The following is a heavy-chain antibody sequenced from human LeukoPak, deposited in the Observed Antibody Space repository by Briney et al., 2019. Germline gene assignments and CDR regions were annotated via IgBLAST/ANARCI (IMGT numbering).Heavy chain of an antibody. CDR1: GYTFTSHP. CDR3: ARGTTGYFGTDS. V-gene: IGHV7-4-1*02. CDR2: IDTNTGNP. Sequence: ASVKVSCKASGYTFTSHPMNWVRQAPGQRPEWMGWIDTNTGNPTYAQGFLGRFVFSLDTSVSTTYLLIISLEAEDSAVYFCARGTTGYFGTDSWGQGTLVTVSS. J-gene: IGHJ4*02. D-gene: IGHD3-9*01.